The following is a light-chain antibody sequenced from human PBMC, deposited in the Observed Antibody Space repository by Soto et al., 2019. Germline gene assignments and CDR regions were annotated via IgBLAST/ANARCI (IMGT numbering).Light chain of an antibody. CDR3: QSSDSGLSDYV. V-gene: IGLV1-40*01. J-gene: IGLJ1*01. Sequence: QSVLTQPPSASGAPGQWVTISCTGSSTNIGGGYEASWYQQDPGKAPKLLIYENNNRPSGVPDRFSGSKSGTSASLAITGLQAEEDAEYYCQSSDSGLSDYVFGTGTKVTVL. CDR1: STNIGGGYE. CDR2: ENN.